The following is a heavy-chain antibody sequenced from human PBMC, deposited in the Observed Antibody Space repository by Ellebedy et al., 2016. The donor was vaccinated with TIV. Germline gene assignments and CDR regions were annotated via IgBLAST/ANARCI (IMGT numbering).Heavy chain of an antibody. Sequence: SQTLSLTCXISGDSVSSNSAAWNWIRQSPSRGLEWLGRTYYRSKWYNDYAVSVKSRITINPDTSKNQFSLQLNSVTPEDTAVYYCARDVLPADPLHYYYYGMDVWGQGTTITVSS. V-gene: IGHV6-1*01. CDR3: ARDVLPADPLHYYYYGMDV. J-gene: IGHJ6*02. CDR1: GDSVSSNSAA. CDR2: TYYRSKWYN.